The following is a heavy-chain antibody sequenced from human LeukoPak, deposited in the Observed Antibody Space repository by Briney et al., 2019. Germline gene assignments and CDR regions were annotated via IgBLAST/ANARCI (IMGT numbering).Heavy chain of an antibody. V-gene: IGHV3-48*03. CDR3: VVEASFDY. CDR2: ISSSGSTI. J-gene: IGHJ4*02. CDR1: GFTFSSYE. Sequence: PGGSLRLSRAASGFTFSSYEMNWVRQAPGKGLEWVSYISSSGSTIYYADSVKGRFTISRDNAKNSLYLQMNSLRAEDTAVYYCVVEASFDYWGQGTLVTVSS.